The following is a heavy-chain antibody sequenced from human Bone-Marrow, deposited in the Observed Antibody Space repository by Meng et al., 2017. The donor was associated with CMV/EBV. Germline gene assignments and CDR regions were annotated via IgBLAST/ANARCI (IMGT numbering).Heavy chain of an antibody. V-gene: IGHV1-46*01. CDR2: INPSGGST. D-gene: IGHD5-12*01. CDR1: GYTFTSYY. CDR3: ARGRYSGAYYYYGMDV. J-gene: IGHJ6*02. Sequence: ASVKVSCKASGYTFTSYYMHWVRQAPGQGLEWMGIINPSGGSTSYAQKFQGRVTMTRDTSTSTVYMELSSLRSEDTAVYYCARGRYSGAYYYYGMDVWGQGTTVTVSS.